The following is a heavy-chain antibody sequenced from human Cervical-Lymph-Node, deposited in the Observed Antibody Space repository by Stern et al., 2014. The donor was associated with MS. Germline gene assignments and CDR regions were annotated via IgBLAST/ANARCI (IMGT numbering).Heavy chain of an antibody. D-gene: IGHD2-15*01. CDR2: IIPLFGTT. Sequence: QVQLVQSGAEVKKPGSSVKVSCKASGGTFNATSITWVRQAPGQGLEWMGGIIPLFGTTNYAQQFQGRVTITADKSKNTAYMDMNSLTSEDTAMYDCAKRGGVRCDDGSCHDPWGQGTLVTVSS. V-gene: IGHV1-69*06. CDR1: GGTFNATS. CDR3: AKRGGVRCDDGSCHDP. J-gene: IGHJ5*02.